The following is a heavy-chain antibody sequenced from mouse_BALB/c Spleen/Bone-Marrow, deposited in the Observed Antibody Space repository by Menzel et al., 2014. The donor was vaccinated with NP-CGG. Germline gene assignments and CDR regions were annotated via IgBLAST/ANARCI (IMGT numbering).Heavy chain of an antibody. V-gene: IGHV7-1*02. CDR1: GFTFSDFY. Sequence: EVKLVESGGGLVQPGDSLRLSCASSGFTFSDFYMEWVRQPPGERLEWIAASRNKAKYYTTDYSSSVKGRFTVSRDTSQSVLYQQINALRAEDTAIYYCAIDVGYGNFFVYWGQGTLVTVSA. D-gene: IGHD2-10*02. J-gene: IGHJ3*01. CDR2: SRNKAKYYTT. CDR3: AIDVGYGNFFVY.